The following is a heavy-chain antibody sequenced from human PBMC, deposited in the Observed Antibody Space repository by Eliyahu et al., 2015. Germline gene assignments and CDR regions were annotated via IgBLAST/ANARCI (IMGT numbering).Heavy chain of an antibody. J-gene: IGHJ6*02. D-gene: IGHD5-12*01. CDR3: ARGMGIVGTITKYYYGMDV. CDR2: IWFDGSNK. CDR1: GFIFXNYG. V-gene: IGHV3-33*01. Sequence: QVQLVESGGGVVQPGRSLRLPCAASGFIFXNYGMHWVXQAPGKGLEGVAVIWFDGSNKYYADSVKGRFTISRDNSKNTLYLQMNSLRAEDTAVYYCARGMGIVGTITKYYYGMDVWGQGTTVTVSS.